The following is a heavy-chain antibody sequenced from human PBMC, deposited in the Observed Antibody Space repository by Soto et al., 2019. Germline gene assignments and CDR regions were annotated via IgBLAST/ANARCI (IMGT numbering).Heavy chain of an antibody. CDR3: ARVGRGVYGMDV. V-gene: IGHV3-48*02. CDR1: GFSFSSGS. CDR2: ITSDSSTI. Sequence: PGGSLRLSCAASGFSFSSGSINWVRRAPGKGLEWVSYITSDSSTISSADSLKGRFTDSRDNPKNSLYLETNSVRDEDTAVYYCARVGRGVYGMDVWGQRTSVTVSS. J-gene: IGHJ6*02. D-gene: IGHD2-8*01.